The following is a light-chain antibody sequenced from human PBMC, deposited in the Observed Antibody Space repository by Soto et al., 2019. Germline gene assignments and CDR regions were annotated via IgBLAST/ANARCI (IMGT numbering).Light chain of an antibody. Sequence: EIVLTQSPGTLSLSPGERATLSCRASQSVSSTYLAWYQQKPGQAPRLLIYGAFSRATDIPDRFSGSGSGTDFTLTISRLEPEDFAVYYCQLYGSSSYTFGQGTKLEI. CDR3: QLYGSSSYT. CDR1: QSVSSTY. V-gene: IGKV3-20*01. J-gene: IGKJ2*01. CDR2: GAF.